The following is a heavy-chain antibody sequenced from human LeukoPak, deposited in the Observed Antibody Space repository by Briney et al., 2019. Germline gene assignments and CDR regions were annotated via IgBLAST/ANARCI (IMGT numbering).Heavy chain of an antibody. CDR3: ARLVSVAGPHYYMDV. V-gene: IGHV5-51*01. D-gene: IGHD6-19*01. CDR1: GYSFTSYW. J-gene: IGHJ6*03. CDR2: IYPGDSDT. Sequence: GESLKISCKGSGYSFTSYWIGWVRQMPGKGLEWMGIIYPGDSDTRYSPSFQGQVTISAVKSISTAYLQWSSLKASDTAMYYCARLVSVAGPHYYMDVWGKGTTVTVSS.